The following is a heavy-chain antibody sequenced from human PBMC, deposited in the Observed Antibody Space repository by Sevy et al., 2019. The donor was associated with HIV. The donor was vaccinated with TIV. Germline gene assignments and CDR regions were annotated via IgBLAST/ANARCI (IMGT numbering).Heavy chain of an antibody. CDR2: IYYNGHI. Sequence: SETLSLTCTVSGGSITSLYWNWIRQPPGKGLEWIANIYYNGHINYNPSLKSRVTLSLGTSKNQFSLRLSSVTAADTAMYYCAGENAWGRGYSWGQGTLVTVSS. D-gene: IGHD1-26*01. V-gene: IGHV4-59*08. J-gene: IGHJ4*02. CDR3: AGENAWGRGYS. CDR1: GGSITSLY.